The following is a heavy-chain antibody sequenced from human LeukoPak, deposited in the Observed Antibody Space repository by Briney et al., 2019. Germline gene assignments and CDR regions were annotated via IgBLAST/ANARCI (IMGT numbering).Heavy chain of an antibody. V-gene: IGHV1-24*01. D-gene: IGHD3-3*01. CDR1: GYTLTELS. Sequence: ASVKVSCKVSGYTLTELSMHWVRQAPGKGLEWMGGFDPEDGETIYAQKFQGRVTMTEDTSTDTAYMELSSLRSEDTAVYYCATVHQGRFLECYFDYWGQGTLVTVPS. CDR3: ATVHQGRFLECYFDY. J-gene: IGHJ4*02. CDR2: FDPEDGET.